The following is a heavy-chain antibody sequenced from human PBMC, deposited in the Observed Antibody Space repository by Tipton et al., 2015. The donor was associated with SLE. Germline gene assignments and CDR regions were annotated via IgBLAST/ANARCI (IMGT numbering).Heavy chain of an antibody. CDR1: GGSIGSSSYY. CDR2: THYSGST. D-gene: IGHD5-12*01. J-gene: IGHJ4*02. CDR3: ARVSRGYSGYEWAGFFDY. V-gene: IGHV4-39*07. Sequence: TLSLTCTVSGGSIGSSSYYWGWIRQPPGKGLEWIGTTHYSGSTFYNPSLKSRVTISVDMSKNQFSVKLTSVTAPDAAVYHCARVSRGYSGYEWAGFFDYWGQGALVTVSS.